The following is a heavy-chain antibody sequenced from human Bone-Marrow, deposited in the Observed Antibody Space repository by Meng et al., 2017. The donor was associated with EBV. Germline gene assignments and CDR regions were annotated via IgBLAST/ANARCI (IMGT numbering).Heavy chain of an antibody. J-gene: IGHJ5*02. CDR3: ARDSSGDSRNFDP. D-gene: IGHD3-22*01. CDR1: GYTFSTYA. CDR2: INVGNGDT. Sequence: QVQVVQSGVEVKKPGASVKVSCKASGYTFSTYAIHWVRQAPGQRLEWMGWINVGNGDTKYSQKLQGRVTITRDTSASTAYMELRSLRSEDTAVYYCARDSSGDSRNFDPWGQGTLVTVSS. V-gene: IGHV1-3*01.